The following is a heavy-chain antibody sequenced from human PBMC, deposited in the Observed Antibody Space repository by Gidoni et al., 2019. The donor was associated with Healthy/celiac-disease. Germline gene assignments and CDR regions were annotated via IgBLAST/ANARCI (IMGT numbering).Heavy chain of an antibody. Sequence: QVQLQQWGAGLLKHSETLSLTSAVYGESFSVYYWSWIRQPPGKGMEWIGEINHRGSTNYNPSLKSRVTISVDTSKNQFSLKLSSVTTADTAVYYCARGSSGWYETYYYYYGMDVWGQGTTVTVSS. CDR2: INHRGST. CDR1: GESFSVYY. D-gene: IGHD6-19*01. V-gene: IGHV4-34*01. CDR3: ARGSSGWYETYYYYYGMDV. J-gene: IGHJ6*02.